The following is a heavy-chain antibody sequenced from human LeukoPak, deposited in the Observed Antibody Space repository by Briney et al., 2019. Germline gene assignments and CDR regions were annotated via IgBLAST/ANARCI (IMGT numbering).Heavy chain of an antibody. CDR3: ARDPLSTNDFDI. D-gene: IGHD1-1*01. CDR2: INYSGST. J-gene: IGHJ3*02. CDR1: GGSITNSY. V-gene: IGHV4-59*01. Sequence: KPSETLSLTCTVSGGSITNSYWNWIRQSPGKGLEWIGYINYSGSTNYNPSLKSRVTISVDTSKNQFSLKLGSVTAADTAVYFCARDPLSTNDFDIWGQGTMVTVSS.